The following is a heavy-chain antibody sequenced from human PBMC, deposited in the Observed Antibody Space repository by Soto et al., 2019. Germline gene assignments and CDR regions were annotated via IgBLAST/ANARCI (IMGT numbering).Heavy chain of an antibody. CDR2: IYYSGHT. Sequence: SETLALTCTVSGGSISSGDYYWSWIRQPPGKGLEWIGYIYYSGHTYYNPSLKSRLTISVDTSKNHFSLKLTSVTVADTAVYYCASYRGALYFESWGPGILVTVSS. D-gene: IGHD3-16*01. J-gene: IGHJ4*02. CDR3: ASYRGALYFES. V-gene: IGHV4-30-4*02. CDR1: GGSISSGDYY.